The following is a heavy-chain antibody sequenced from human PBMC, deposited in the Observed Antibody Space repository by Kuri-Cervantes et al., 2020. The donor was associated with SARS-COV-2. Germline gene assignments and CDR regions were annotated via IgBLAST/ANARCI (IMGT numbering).Heavy chain of an antibody. CDR2: ISDSGGST. J-gene: IGHJ4*02. CDR3: AKDLVGKYQLPNYFDY. Sequence: GGSLRLSCAASGSTFSSYAMSWVRQAPGKGLEWVSAISDSGGSTYYADSVKGRFTISRDNSKNTLYLQMNSLRAEDTAVYYRAKDLVGKYQLPNYFDYWGQGTLVTVSS. D-gene: IGHD2-2*01. CDR1: GSTFSSYA. V-gene: IGHV3-23*01.